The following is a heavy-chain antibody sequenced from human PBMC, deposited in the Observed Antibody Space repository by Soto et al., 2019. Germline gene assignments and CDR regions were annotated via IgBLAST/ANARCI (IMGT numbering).Heavy chain of an antibody. D-gene: IGHD1-20*01. J-gene: IGHJ4*02. CDR1: GGSISNYY. CDR3: ARSVHNNGWNFDY. V-gene: IGHV4-59*01. CDR2: IFYSGTT. Sequence: QVQLQESGPGLVKPSETLSLTCTVSGGSISNYYWSWIRQPPGKGLEWIGYIFYSGTTNYNPSLKSRITISVDTYKNQFSLKLSSVTAADTAVYYCARSVHNNGWNFDYWGQGTLVTVSS.